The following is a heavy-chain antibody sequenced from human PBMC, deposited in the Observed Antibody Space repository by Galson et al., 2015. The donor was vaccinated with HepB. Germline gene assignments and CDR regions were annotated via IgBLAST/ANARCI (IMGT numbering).Heavy chain of an antibody. CDR2: ISYDGSNK. Sequence: SLRLSCAASGFTFSSYGMHWVRQAPGKGLEWVALISYDGSNKYYVDSVKGRFTISRDNSKNTLYVQMNSLRAEDTAVYYCAKDFYSSASGGYCMDVWGQGTTVTVSS. D-gene: IGHD6-19*01. J-gene: IGHJ6*02. CDR3: AKDFYSSASGGYCMDV. CDR1: GFTFSSYG. V-gene: IGHV3-30*18.